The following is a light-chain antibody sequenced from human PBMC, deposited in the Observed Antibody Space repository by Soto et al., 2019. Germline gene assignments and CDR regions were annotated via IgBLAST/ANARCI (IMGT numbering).Light chain of an antibody. CDR1: SSDLGSYNL. CDR3: CSYAGSSTFV. V-gene: IGLV2-23*01. CDR2: EGS. J-gene: IGLJ1*01. Sequence: QSVLTQPASVSGSPGQSITLSCTGTSSDLGSYNLVSWYQHHPGKAPKLMIYEGSKRPSGVSYRFSGSKSGNTASLTISGLQTEDEADYYCCSYAGSSTFVFGTGTKVTVL.